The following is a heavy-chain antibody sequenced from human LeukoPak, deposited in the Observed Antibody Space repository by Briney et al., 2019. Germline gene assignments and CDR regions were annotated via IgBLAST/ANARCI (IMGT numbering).Heavy chain of an antibody. V-gene: IGHV4-34*01. J-gene: IGHJ6*02. Sequence: TSETLSLTCAVYGGSFSGYYWSWIHQPPGKGLEWIGEINHSGSTNYNPSLKSRVTISVDTSKNQFSLKLSSVTAADTAVYYCASLYVVPAATRGHYYYGMDVWGQGTTVTVSS. CDR2: INHSGST. CDR1: GGSFSGYY. CDR3: ASLYVVPAATRGHYYYGMDV. D-gene: IGHD2-2*01.